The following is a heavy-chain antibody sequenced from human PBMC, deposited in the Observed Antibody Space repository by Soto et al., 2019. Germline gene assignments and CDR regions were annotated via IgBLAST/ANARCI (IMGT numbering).Heavy chain of an antibody. CDR1: GYTFTSYG. Sequence: ASVKVSCKASGYTFTSYGISWVRQAPGQGLEWMGWISAYNGNTNYAQKLQGRVTMTTDTSTSTAYMELRSLRSDDTAVYYCARDLEGYYYDSSGYYLPWGQGTLVTVSS. D-gene: IGHD3-22*01. CDR3: ARDLEGYYYDSSGYYLP. CDR2: ISAYNGNT. V-gene: IGHV1-18*01. J-gene: IGHJ5*02.